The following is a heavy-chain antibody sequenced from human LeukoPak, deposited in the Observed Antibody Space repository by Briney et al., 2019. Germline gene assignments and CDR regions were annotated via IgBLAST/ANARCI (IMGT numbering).Heavy chain of an antibody. Sequence: GGSLRLSCAASGFTFSDYGMHWVRQAPGKGLEWVALISYDGSNKYSADSVKGRFTISRDNSKNTLYLQMNSLNAEDTAVYYCAKDGSGHSGKDWGQGTLVTVSS. D-gene: IGHD1-26*01. J-gene: IGHJ4*02. CDR2: ISYDGSNK. V-gene: IGHV3-30*18. CDR3: AKDGSGHSGKD. CDR1: GFTFSDYG.